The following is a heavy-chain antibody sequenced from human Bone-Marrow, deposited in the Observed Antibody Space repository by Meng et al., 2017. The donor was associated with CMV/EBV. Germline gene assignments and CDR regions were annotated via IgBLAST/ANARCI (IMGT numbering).Heavy chain of an antibody. CDR3: ARDLSSVLNYIDF. J-gene: IGHJ4*02. D-gene: IGHD2/OR15-2a*01. CDR2: TRNKANRYTT. Sequence: SCKASGFTFSDHYMDWVRQAPGKGLEWVGRTRNKANRYTTEYAASVKGRFTISRDDLKNSLYLQMNSLKTEDTAVYYCARDLSSVLNYIDFWGQGTLVTVSS. V-gene: IGHV3-72*01. CDR1: GFTFSDHY.